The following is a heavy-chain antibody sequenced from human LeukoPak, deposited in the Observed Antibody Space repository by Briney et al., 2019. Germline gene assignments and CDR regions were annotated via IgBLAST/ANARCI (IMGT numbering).Heavy chain of an antibody. Sequence: PSETLSLTCTVSGGSISSYYWSWIRQPPGKGLEWIGYIYYSGSTNYNPSLKSRVTISVVTSKNQFSLKLSSVTAADTAVYYCARHAPYSDYVDYWGQGTLVTVSS. D-gene: IGHD4-11*01. CDR3: ARHAPYSDYVDY. CDR1: GGSISSYY. CDR2: IYYSGST. J-gene: IGHJ4*02. V-gene: IGHV4-59*08.